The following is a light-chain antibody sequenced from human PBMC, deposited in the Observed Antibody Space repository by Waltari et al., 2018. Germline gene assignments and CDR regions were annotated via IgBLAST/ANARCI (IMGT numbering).Light chain of an antibody. Sequence: QSALTQPPPASGSPGHSVTICCSGPSNVVCAFDYVSWYQQHPGKAPKVVIPEVTKRPSGVPDRFSGSRSGNTAFLTVSGLQPEDEANYYCSSYAGTNNFVVFGGGTKLTVL. CDR3: SSYAGTNNFVV. CDR2: EVT. CDR1: SNVVCAFDY. J-gene: IGLJ2*01. V-gene: IGLV2-8*01.